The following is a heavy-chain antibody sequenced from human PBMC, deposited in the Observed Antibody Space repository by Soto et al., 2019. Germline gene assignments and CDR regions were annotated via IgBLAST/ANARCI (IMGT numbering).Heavy chain of an antibody. CDR1: GYTFTTYF. CDR3: AREGPRDGHSKHFDY. J-gene: IGHJ4*02. Sequence: ASVKVSCKASGYTFTTYFMHWVRQAPGQGLEWMGIINPSLASTTYAQKFQGRVTMTRDTSTTTVYLELSSLTSEDTAVYFCAREGPRDGHSKHFDYWGQGTLVTVSS. V-gene: IGHV1-46*03. CDR2: INPSLAST. D-gene: IGHD2-15*01.